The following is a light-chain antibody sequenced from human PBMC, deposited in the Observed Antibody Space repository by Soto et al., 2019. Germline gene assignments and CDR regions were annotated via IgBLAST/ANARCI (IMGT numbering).Light chain of an antibody. Sequence: QSVLPQPPSASGTPGQRVTISCSGSSSNIGSNTVNWYQQLPGTAPKLLIYSNNQRPSGVPDRFSGSKSGTSASLAISGLQSEDEADYYCAAWDDSLNGPVFGTGTKSPS. CDR3: AAWDDSLNGPV. J-gene: IGLJ1*01. V-gene: IGLV1-44*01. CDR2: SNN. CDR1: SSNIGSNT.